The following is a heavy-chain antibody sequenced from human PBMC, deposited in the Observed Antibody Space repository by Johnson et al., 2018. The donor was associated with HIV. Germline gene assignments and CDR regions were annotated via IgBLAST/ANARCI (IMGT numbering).Heavy chain of an antibody. CDR1: GFIFSDYY. Sequence: QEKLVESGGGVVKPGESLRLSCAASGFIFSDYYMTWIRQAPGKGLEWISYISSSGATIYYADSVKGRFTISRDNSKSSLYLQMNSLRVEDTAIYYCVRDSFYYDYDSFDIGGRGTMVTVSS. J-gene: IGHJ3*02. CDR3: VRDSFYYDYDSFDI. CDR2: ISSSGATI. V-gene: IGHV3-11*04. D-gene: IGHD3-22*01.